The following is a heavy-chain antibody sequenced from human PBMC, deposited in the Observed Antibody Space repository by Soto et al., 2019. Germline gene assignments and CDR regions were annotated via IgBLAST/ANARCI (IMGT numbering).Heavy chain of an antibody. V-gene: IGHV1-18*01. CDR2: ISAYNGNT. CDR1: GYTFTSYG. D-gene: IGHD2-15*01. J-gene: IGHJ4*02. CDR3: ARDRGDVVVAATEFDY. Sequence: QVQLVQSGAEVKKPGASVKVSCKASGYTFTSYGISWVRQAPGQGLEWMGWISAYNGNTNYAQKLQGRVTMTTDTPTSTAYIELRSLRSDDTAVYYCARDRGDVVVAATEFDYWGQGTLVTVSS.